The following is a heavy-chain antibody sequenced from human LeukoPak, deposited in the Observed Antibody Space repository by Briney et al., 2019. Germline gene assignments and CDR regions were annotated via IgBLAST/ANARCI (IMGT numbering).Heavy chain of an antibody. CDR3: TRRYNYNSSGYYYVRDAFDI. Sequence: GRSLRLSCTASGFTFGDYVMSWVRQAPGKGLEWVGFIRSKAYGGTTKNAASVKGRFTISRDDSRSIAYLQMNSLKTEDTAVYYCTRRYNYNSSGYYYVRDAFDIWGQGTMVTVSS. CDR2: IRSKAYGGTT. J-gene: IGHJ3*02. V-gene: IGHV3-49*04. CDR1: GFTFGDYV. D-gene: IGHD3-22*01.